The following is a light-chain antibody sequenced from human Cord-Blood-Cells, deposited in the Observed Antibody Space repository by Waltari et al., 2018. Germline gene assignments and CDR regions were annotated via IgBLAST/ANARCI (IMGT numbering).Light chain of an antibody. J-gene: IGKJ4*01. CDR1: QDISNY. V-gene: IGKV1-33*01. CDR2: DAS. CDR3: QQYDNLPLT. Sequence: DIQMTQSQSSLSASVGDRVTITCQASQDISNYLHWYQQKPGKAPKLLIYDASNLETGVPSRFSGSGSGTDFTFTISSLQPEDIATYYCQQYDNLPLTFGGGTKVEIK.